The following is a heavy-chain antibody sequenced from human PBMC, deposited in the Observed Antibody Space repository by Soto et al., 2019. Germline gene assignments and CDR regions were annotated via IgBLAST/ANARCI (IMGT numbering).Heavy chain of an antibody. J-gene: IGHJ4*01. D-gene: IGHD3-22*01. CDR1: GXXFSNAW. CDR2: IKSKAHGVTT. CDR3: TTDSYTTMIVVRFDY. V-gene: IGHV3-15*07. Sequence: XSXRLSCXXSGXXFSNAWINWVRQAXXXGLEWVSRIKSKAHGVTTDFAAPVRGRFAITRDYSRNMVYMQMNSLNTEDTALYYCTTDSYTTMIVVRFDYWGHGTLVTVPQ.